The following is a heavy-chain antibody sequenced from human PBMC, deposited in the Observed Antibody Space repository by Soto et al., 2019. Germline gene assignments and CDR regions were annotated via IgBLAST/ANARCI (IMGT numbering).Heavy chain of an antibody. CDR3: ARGKTSTPRIGVALPGFDI. J-gene: IGHJ3*02. CDR2: ISSSSSYI. V-gene: IGHV3-21*01. D-gene: IGHD6-19*01. CDR1: GFTFSSYS. Sequence: PLGVLRLSCAASGFTFSSYSMNWVRQAPGKGLEWVSSISSSSSYIYYADSVKGRFTISRDNAKNSLYLQMNSLRAEDTAVYYCARGKTSTPRIGVALPGFDIWGEGTMVTVS.